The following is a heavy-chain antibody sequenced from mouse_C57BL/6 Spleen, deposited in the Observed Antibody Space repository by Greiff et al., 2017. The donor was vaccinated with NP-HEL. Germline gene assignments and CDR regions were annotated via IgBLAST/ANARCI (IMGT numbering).Heavy chain of an antibody. CDR1: GYSFTSYD. Sequence: VQLQQSGPELVKPGASVKLSCKASGYSFTSYDINWVKQRPGQGLEWIGWIYPRDGSSRYIEQFKGTATLTVDTSSSTAYMELHSLTSEDAAVYCCARGGELPWFAYWGQGTLVTVSA. CDR2: IYPRDGSS. CDR3: ARGGELPWFAY. J-gene: IGHJ3*01. V-gene: IGHV1-85*01.